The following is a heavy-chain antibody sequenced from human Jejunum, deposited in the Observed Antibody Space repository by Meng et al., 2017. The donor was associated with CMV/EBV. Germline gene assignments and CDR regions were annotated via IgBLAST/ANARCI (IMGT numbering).Heavy chain of an antibody. Sequence: YTVNNYGITGVRQAPGQGLQWMGWISGYNGNTNYAQKFQGRVTLTREISTSTAYMELRSLRSDDTAVYYCARGLVRFGEHTDAMDVWGPGTTVTVSS. D-gene: IGHD3-10*01. V-gene: IGHV1-18*01. CDR3: ARGLVRFGEHTDAMDV. CDR1: YTVNNYG. CDR2: ISGYNGNT. J-gene: IGHJ6*02.